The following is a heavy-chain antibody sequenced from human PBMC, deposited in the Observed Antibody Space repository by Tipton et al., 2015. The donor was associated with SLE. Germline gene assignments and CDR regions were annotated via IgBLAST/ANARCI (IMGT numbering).Heavy chain of an antibody. D-gene: IGHD6-13*01. CDR1: GGSFSGYY. CDR3: ARGGLKQQLDYYYYMDV. CDR2: IYYSGST. J-gene: IGHJ6*03. V-gene: IGHV4-59*01. Sequence: TLSLTCAVYGGSFSGYYWGWIRQPPGKGLEWIGSIYYSGSTNYNPSLKSRVTISVDTSKNQFSLKLSSVTAADTAVYYCARGGLKQQLDYYYYMDVWGKGTTVTVSS.